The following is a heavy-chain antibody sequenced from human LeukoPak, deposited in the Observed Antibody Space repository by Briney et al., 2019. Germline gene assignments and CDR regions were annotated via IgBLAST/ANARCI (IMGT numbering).Heavy chain of an antibody. D-gene: IGHD3-22*01. CDR1: GFTFSSYS. CDR3: ARARYYYDDSAYFKFYYYMDV. Sequence: GGSLRLSCAASGFTFSSYSMNWVRQAPGKGLEWVSYISSSSSTIYYADSVKGRFTISRDNAKNSLFLQMNSLRAEDTAVYYCARARYYYDDSAYFKFYYYMDVWGKGTTVTISS. V-gene: IGHV3-48*01. J-gene: IGHJ6*03. CDR2: ISSSSSTI.